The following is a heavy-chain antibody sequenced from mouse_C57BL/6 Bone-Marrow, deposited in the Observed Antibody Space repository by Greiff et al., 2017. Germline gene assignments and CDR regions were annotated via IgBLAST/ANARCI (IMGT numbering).Heavy chain of an antibody. V-gene: IGHV5-6*01. D-gene: IGHD3-2*02. CDR1: GFTFSSYG. Sequence: VQLKESGGDLVKPGGSLKLSCAASGFTFSSYGMSWVRQTPDKRLEWVATISSGGSYTYYPDSVKGRFTISRDNAKNTLYLQMSSLKSEDTAMYYCAILQRRPFAYWGQGTLVTVSA. CDR2: ISSGGSYT. CDR3: AILQRRPFAY. J-gene: IGHJ3*01.